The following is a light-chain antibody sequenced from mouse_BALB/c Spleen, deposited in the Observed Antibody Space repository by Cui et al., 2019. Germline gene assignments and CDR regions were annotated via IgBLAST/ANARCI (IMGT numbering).Light chain of an antibody. CDR1: SSVSY. J-gene: IGKJ4*01. Sequence: QIVLTQSPAIMSASPGEKVTITCSASSSVSYMHWFQQNPGTSPKLWIYSTSNLASGVPARFSGSGSGTSYSLTISRMEAEDAATYYCQQRSRYKGIFTFGSGTKLEIK. CDR2: STS. V-gene: IGKV4-57*01. CDR3: QQRSRYKGIFT.